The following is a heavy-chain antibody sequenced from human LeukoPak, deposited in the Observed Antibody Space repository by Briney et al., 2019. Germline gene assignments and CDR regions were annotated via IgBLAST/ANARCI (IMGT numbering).Heavy chain of an antibody. CDR2: LYTSGST. Sequence: SETLSLTXTXSGASISTYYWGWIRQPAGKGLEWIGRLYTSGSTNYNPSLKSRVTMSVDASKNQFSLKLSSVTAADTAVYYCAGYASYYYYMDVWGKGTTVTVSS. D-gene: IGHD2-2*01. CDR3: AGYASYYYYMDV. CDR1: GASISTYY. V-gene: IGHV4-4*07. J-gene: IGHJ6*03.